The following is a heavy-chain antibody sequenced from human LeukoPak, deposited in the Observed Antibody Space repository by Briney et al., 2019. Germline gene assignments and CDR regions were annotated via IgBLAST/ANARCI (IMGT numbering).Heavy chain of an antibody. CDR1: GGFISSSSYY. Sequence: SETLSLTCTVSGGFISSSSYYWGWIRQPPGKGLEWIGSIYYSGSTYYNPSLKSRVTISVDTSKNQFSLKLSSVTAADTAVYYCARPRRGYSGYDPDYYYYYMDVWGKGTTVTISS. CDR2: IYYSGST. D-gene: IGHD5-12*01. V-gene: IGHV4-39*01. CDR3: ARPRRGYSGYDPDYYYYYMDV. J-gene: IGHJ6*03.